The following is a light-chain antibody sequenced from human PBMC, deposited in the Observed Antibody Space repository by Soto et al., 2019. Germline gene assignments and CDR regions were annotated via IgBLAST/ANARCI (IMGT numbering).Light chain of an antibody. J-gene: IGKJ1*01. Sequence: DIQMTQSPSTLSASVGDRVTITCRASQSISSWLAWYQQKPGKAPKLLIYKASSLESGVPSRFSGSGSGAVFTLTISSLQPEDFATYYCLQDFNYPWSFGQGTKVDIK. CDR3: LQDFNYPWS. V-gene: IGKV1-5*03. CDR1: QSISSW. CDR2: KAS.